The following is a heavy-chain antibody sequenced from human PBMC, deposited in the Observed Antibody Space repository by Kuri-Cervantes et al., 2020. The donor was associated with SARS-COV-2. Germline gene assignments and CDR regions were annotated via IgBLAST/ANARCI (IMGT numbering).Heavy chain of an antibody. V-gene: IGHV3-21*01. CDR2: ISSSSSYI. Sequence: GESLKISCAASGFTFSSYSMNWVRQAPGKGLEWVSSISSSSSYIYYADSVKSRFTISRDNAKNSLYLQMNSLRAEDTSVYYGARESYDSILDYWGQGTLVTVSS. CDR3: ARESYDSILDY. J-gene: IGHJ4*02. D-gene: IGHD3-22*01. CDR1: GFTFSSYS.